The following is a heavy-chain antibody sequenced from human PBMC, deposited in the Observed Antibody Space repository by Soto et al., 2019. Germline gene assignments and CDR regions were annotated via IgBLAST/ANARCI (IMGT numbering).Heavy chain of an antibody. CDR2: ISYDGSNK. V-gene: IGHV3-30*18. Sequence: SLRLSCATSRFTFSSYGMHGVRQAPCMGLEWVAGISYDGSNKYYADSVKGRFTISRDNSKNTLYLQMNSLRAEDTDVYYCAKDRTLSTGTSRQTRYYYSGMDVWGQGTTVTVSS. CDR1: RFTFSSYG. D-gene: IGHD1-1*01. CDR3: AKDRTLSTGTSRQTRYYYSGMDV. J-gene: IGHJ6*01.